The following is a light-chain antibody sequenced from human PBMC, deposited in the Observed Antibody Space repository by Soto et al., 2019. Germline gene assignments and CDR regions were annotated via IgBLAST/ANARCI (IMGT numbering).Light chain of an antibody. CDR1: QSVSNNY. Sequence: EIVFAQDPSPPALSPGERAPLFLQASQSVSNNYLAWYQQKPGQAPRLLIYGASNRATGIPDRFSGSGSGTDFTLTISRLEPEDFAVYYCQQYGSSGTFGQGTKVDIK. CDR2: GAS. V-gene: IGKV3-20*01. J-gene: IGKJ1*01. CDR3: QQYGSSGT.